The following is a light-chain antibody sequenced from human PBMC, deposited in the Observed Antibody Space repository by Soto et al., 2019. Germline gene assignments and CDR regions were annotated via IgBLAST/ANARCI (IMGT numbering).Light chain of an antibody. CDR2: DAS. J-gene: IGKJ5*01. V-gene: IGKV3-20*01. CDR1: QSVSSY. CDR3: QQYGSSPYLTWT. Sequence: EIVLTQSPATLSLSPGERATLSCRASQSVSSYLAWYQQKPGQAPRLLIYDASSRATGIPDRFSGSGSGTDFTLTISRLEPEDFAVYYCQQYGSSPYLTWTFGRGTRLEIK.